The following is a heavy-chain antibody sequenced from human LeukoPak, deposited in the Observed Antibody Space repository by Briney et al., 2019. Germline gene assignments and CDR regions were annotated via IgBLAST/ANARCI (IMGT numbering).Heavy chain of an antibody. V-gene: IGHV3-7*01. CDR2: IRQDGDTK. Sequence: PGGSLRLSCAASGFPFNAYWMTWVRQAPGKGLEWVANIRQDGDTKYYVDSVKGRFTISRDNAKNSLYLQMNSLRAEDTAVYYCAADREYYYDSSGYYYYYGMDVWGQGTTVTVSS. J-gene: IGHJ6*02. D-gene: IGHD3-22*01. CDR1: GFPFNAYW. CDR3: AADREYYYDSSGYYYYYGMDV.